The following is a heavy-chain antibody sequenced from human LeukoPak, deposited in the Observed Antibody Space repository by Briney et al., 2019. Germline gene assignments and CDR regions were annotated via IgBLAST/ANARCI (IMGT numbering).Heavy chain of an antibody. V-gene: IGHV3-30-3*01. J-gene: IGHJ4*02. CDR1: GFTFSSYA. D-gene: IGHD3-10*01. CDR2: ISYDGSNK. Sequence: GGSLRLSCAASGFTFSSYAMHWVRQAPGKGLEWVAVISYDGSNKYYADSVKGRFTISRDNSKNTLYLQMNSLRAEDTAVYYCARDHGEVTVFDYWGQGTLVTVSS. CDR3: ARDHGEVTVFDY.